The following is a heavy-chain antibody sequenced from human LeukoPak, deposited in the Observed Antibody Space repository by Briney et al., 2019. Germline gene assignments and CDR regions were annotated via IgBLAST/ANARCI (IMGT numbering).Heavy chain of an antibody. D-gene: IGHD2-2*01. Sequence: GGSLRLSCAASGFTFSSYWMPWVRQAPGKGLVWVSRINSDGSSTSYADSVKGRFTISRDNAKNTLYLQMNSLRAEDTAVYYCAKPLGYCSSTSCYYYYGMDVWGQGTTVTVSS. V-gene: IGHV3-74*01. CDR1: GFTFSSYW. CDR2: INSDGSST. J-gene: IGHJ6*02. CDR3: AKPLGYCSSTSCYYYYGMDV.